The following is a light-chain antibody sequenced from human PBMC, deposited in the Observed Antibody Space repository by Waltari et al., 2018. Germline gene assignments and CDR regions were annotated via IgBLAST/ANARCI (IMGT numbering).Light chain of an antibody. CDR2: KAS. Sequence: DIQMTQSPSTLSASVGDRVTITCRASQSISSWLAWYQQKPGKAPKLLIYKASTLESGVPSRFSGSGSGTEFTLTISSLQPDDFATYYCQQYNSYVLTFGVGTKVEIK. CDR3: QQYNSYVLT. J-gene: IGKJ4*01. CDR1: QSISSW. V-gene: IGKV1-5*03.